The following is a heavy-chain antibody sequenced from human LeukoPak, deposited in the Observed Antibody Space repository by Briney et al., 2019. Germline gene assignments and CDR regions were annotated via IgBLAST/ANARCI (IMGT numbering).Heavy chain of an antibody. Sequence: SETLSLTCAVYGGSFSGYYWSWIRQPPGKGLELIGEINHSGSTNYNPSLKSRVTISVDTSKNQFSLKLSSVTAADTAVYYCASGNRDSSDDYWGQGTLVTVSS. J-gene: IGHJ4*02. CDR1: GGSFSGYY. V-gene: IGHV4-34*01. D-gene: IGHD3-22*01. CDR3: ASGNRDSSDDY. CDR2: INHSGST.